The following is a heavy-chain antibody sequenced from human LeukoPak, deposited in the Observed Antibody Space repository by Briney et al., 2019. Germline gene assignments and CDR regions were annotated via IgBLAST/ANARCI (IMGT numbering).Heavy chain of an antibody. V-gene: IGHV4-39*01. J-gene: IGHJ5*02. CDR3: ASSSIVVVPAADSNWFDP. CDR2: IYYSGST. CDR1: GGSISSSSYY. Sequence: PSETLSLTCTVSGGSISSSSYYWGWIRQPPGKGLEWIESIYYSGSTYYNPSLKSRVTISVDTSKNQFSLKLSSVTAADTAVYYCASSSIVVVPAADSNWFDPWGQGTLVTVSS. D-gene: IGHD2-2*01.